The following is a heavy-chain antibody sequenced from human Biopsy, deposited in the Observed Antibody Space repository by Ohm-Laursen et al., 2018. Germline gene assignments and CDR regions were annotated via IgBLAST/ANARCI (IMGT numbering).Heavy chain of an antibody. V-gene: IGHV4-4*07. CDR2: IYTSGSP. D-gene: IGHD1-26*01. Sequence: GTLSLTCSVSGDSINNYYWSWIRQPAGKGLEWIGRIYTSGSPNYNLSLESRVTMSVDTSKNQFSLNLRSVTAADTAVYYCARGSGRYYVYGAFDIWGQGTVVTVSS. CDR3: ARGSGRYYVYGAFDI. J-gene: IGHJ3*02. CDR1: GDSINNYY.